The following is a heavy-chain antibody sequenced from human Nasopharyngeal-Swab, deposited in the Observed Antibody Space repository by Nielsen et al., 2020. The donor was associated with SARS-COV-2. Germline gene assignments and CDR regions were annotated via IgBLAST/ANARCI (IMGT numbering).Heavy chain of an antibody. V-gene: IGHV1-46*01. D-gene: IGHD4-17*01. CDR2: INPSGGST. J-gene: IGHJ3*02. Sequence: SLNFSCISSFYSFSISFMHWVRQSPGQGLEWMGIINPSGGSTSYSQKFQGRVTMTRDTSTSTVYMELSSLRSEDTAVYYCARAATVSYAFDIWGQGTMVTVSS. CDR3: ARAATVSYAFDI. CDR1: FYSFSISF.